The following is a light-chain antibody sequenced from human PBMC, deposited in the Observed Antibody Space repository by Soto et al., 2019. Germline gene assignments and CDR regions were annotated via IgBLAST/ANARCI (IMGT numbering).Light chain of an antibody. CDR3: PAHYGGCPVD. J-gene: IGKJ3*01. CDR1: QGIDHS. V-gene: IGKV1-27*01. Sequence: DIQMTQSPSSLSASIGDRVTITCRASQGIDHSLAWYQQKPGKFPTLLIYSASTLQSGVPSRVSGSGSGTDFTLTITSLQPEDVATNYCPAHYGGCPVDFGLGTKWDIK. CDR2: SAS.